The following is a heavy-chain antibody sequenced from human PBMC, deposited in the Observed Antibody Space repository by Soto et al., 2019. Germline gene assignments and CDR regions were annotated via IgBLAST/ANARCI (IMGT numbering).Heavy chain of an antibody. Sequence: AAVKVSCKASGDTFTGYYRHWVRQAPGQGLEWMGWINPNSGGTNYAQKFQGRVTMTRDTSISTAYMELSRLRSDDTAVYYCARDSSMTLFDYWGQGTLVTVSS. V-gene: IGHV1-2*02. CDR1: GDTFTGYY. CDR3: ARDSSMTLFDY. D-gene: IGHD6-13*01. J-gene: IGHJ4*02. CDR2: INPNSGGT.